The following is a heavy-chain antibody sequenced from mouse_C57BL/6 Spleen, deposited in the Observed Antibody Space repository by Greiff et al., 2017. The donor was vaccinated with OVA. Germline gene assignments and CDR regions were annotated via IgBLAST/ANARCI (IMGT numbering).Heavy chain of an antibody. D-gene: IGHD1-1*01. V-gene: IGHV1-50*01. CDR1: GYTFTSYW. CDR3: ARDYGSSYVKYFDV. J-gene: IGHJ1*03. CDR2: IDPSDSYT. Sequence: QVQLQQPGAELVKPGASVKLSCKASGYTFTSYWMKWVKQRPGQGLEWIGEIDPSDSYTNYNQKFKGKATLTVDTSSSTAYMQLSSLTSEDSAVYYCARDYGSSYVKYFDVWGTGTTVTVSS.